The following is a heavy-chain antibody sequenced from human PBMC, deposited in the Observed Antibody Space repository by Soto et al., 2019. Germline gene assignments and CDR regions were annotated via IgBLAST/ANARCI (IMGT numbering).Heavy chain of an antibody. Sequence: GGSLSRSCAASGFTFSSCAMTWLRHAQGKGLEWVLCISGSGDTTYYADSVKGRFTISRDTSKNTVYLQMNSLRADDTAVYYCAKGHPGGSCYSGLDCWGQGTLVTVSS. CDR1: GFTFSSCA. CDR3: AKGHPGGSCYSGLDC. J-gene: IGHJ4*02. D-gene: IGHD2-15*01. V-gene: IGHV3-23*01. CDR2: ISGSGDTT.